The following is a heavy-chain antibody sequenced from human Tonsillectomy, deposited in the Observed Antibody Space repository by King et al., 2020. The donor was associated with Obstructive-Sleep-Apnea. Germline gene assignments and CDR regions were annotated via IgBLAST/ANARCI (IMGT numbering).Heavy chain of an antibody. D-gene: IGHD3-10*01. V-gene: IGHV4-39*07. Sequence: QLQESGPGLVKPSETLSLNCTVSGGSISSSSYYWGWIRQPPGKGLEWIGSIYYSGSTYYNPSLKSRVTISVDTSKNQFSLKLSSVTAADTAVYYCARESELLWFGELSSFFIDYWGQGTLVTVSS. CDR3: ARESELLWFGELSSFFIDY. CDR1: GGSISSSSYY. CDR2: IYYSGST. J-gene: IGHJ4*02.